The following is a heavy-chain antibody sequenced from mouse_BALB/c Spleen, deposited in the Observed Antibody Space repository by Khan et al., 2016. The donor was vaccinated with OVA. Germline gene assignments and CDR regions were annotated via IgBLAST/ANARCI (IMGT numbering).Heavy chain of an antibody. D-gene: IGHD2-12*01. V-gene: IGHV1-26*01. J-gene: IGHJ3*01. Sequence: VQLQESGPDLVKPGASVKISCKASGYSFTVYYMTWVKQSHGKSHEWIGRVNPYNGDTNYNQNFKGKAKLTVDKSSNTAYMELRSLTSEDSAVFYCKRGYECFPYWGQGTMVTVSA. CDR3: KRGYECFPY. CDR2: VNPYNGDT. CDR1: GYSFTVYY.